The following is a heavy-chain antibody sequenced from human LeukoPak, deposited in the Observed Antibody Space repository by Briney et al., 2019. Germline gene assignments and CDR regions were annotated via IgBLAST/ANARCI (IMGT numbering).Heavy chain of an antibody. CDR2: INWNGGST. CDR3: ARAQTYGDSRLLLDY. CDR1: GFSFSSYA. V-gene: IGHV3-20*04. J-gene: IGHJ4*02. D-gene: IGHD4-17*01. Sequence: GGSLRLSCATSGFSFSSYAMSWVRQAPGKGLEWVSGINWNGGSTGYADSVEGRFTISRDNAKNSQYLQMNSLSVEDTALYYCARAQTYGDSRLLLDYWGQGTLVTVSS.